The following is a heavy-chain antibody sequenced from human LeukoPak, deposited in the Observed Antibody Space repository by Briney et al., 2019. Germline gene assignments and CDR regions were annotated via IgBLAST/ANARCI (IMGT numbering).Heavy chain of an antibody. CDR1: GGSISSYY. D-gene: IGHD3-10*01. V-gene: IGHV4-59*03. J-gene: IGHJ4*02. CDR3: AFGDYHDY. Sequence: SETLSLTCTVSGGSISSYYWSWIRQPPGMGLEWIGCIYYSGSTNYNPSLKSRVTISVDTSKDQFPLKLSSVTAADTAMYYCAFGDYHDYWGQGTLVTVSS. CDR2: IYYSGST.